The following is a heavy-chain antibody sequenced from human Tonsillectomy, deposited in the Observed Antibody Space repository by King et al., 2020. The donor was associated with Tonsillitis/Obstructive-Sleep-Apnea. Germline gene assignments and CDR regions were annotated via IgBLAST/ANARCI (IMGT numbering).Heavy chain of an antibody. CDR1: GGSISSGGYY. V-gene: IGHV4-31*01. CDR2: IYYSGST. D-gene: IGHD2-2*01. J-gene: IGHJ4*02. Sequence: VPLQESGPGLVKPSQTLSLTCTVSGGSISSGGYYWSWIRQHPGKGLEWIGYIYYSGSTYYNPSLKSLVTISVDTSKNQFSLKLSSVTAADTAVYYCARGMDLYCSTSCYARGFDYWGQGTLVTVSS. CDR3: ARGMDLYCSTSCYARGFDY.